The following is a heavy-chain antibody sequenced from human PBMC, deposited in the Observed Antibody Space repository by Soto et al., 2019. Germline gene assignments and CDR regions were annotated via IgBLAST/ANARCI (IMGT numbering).Heavy chain of an antibody. CDR1: GFSLSGDG. CDR3: ARSAVTTTMGGGYDP. V-gene: IGHV1-18*01. J-gene: IGHJ5*02. CDR2: ISPYNDNT. Sequence: QVQLVQSAAEVKKPGASVKVSCKASGFSLSGDGINWVRQAPGQGLQWVGWISPYNDNTNYAQKLQDRVTLTTDASTGTSNLDLGRLRAAHTAVQYCARSAVTTTMGGGYDPMGQGTLVTVAS. D-gene: IGHD3-10*01.